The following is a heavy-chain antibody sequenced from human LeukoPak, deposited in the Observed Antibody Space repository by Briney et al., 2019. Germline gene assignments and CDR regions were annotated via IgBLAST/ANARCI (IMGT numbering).Heavy chain of an antibody. CDR2: ISSSSSYI. CDR3: ARGGRDYDSSGYYDY. D-gene: IGHD3-22*01. Sequence: PGGSLRLSCAASGFTFSSYSMNWVRQAPGKGLEWVSSISSSSSYIYYADSVKGRFTISRDNAKNSLYLQMNSLRAEDTAVYYCARGGRDYDSSGYYDYWGQGTLVTVSS. CDR1: GFTFSSYS. V-gene: IGHV3-21*01. J-gene: IGHJ4*02.